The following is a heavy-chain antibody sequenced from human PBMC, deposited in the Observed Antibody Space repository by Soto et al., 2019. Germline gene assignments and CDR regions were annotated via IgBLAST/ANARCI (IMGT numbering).Heavy chain of an antibody. Sequence: GESLKISCKGSGYSFTNYWIAWVRQMSGKGLELMGMIYPGDSDTRYSPSFQGQVTISADKSISTAYLQWSSLKASDTAMYYCARSSPGIAVAGLNWFDPWGQGTLVTVSS. D-gene: IGHD6-19*01. CDR3: ARSSPGIAVAGLNWFDP. CDR2: IYPGDSDT. V-gene: IGHV5-51*01. CDR1: GYSFTNYW. J-gene: IGHJ5*02.